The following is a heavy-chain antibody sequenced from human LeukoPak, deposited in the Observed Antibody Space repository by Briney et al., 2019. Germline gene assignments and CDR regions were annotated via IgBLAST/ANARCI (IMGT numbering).Heavy chain of an antibody. CDR2: IHGGGTT. D-gene: IGHD3-22*01. CDR3: ARDDHYYDSQGTLDY. Sequence: GGSLRLPCAASGFSVSDKYMTWVRQAPGKGLEWVSGIHGGGTTYYADSVKGRFIISRDNSENALYLQMISLRVEDTAVYYCARDDHYYDSQGTLDYWGQGILVTVSS. V-gene: IGHV3-66*01. CDR1: GFSVSDKY. J-gene: IGHJ4*02.